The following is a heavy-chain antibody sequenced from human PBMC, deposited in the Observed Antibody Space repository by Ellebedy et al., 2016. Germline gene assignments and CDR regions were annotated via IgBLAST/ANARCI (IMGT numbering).Heavy chain of an antibody. CDR1: RFTFSKFG. CDR2: ISSDGHNK. V-gene: IGHV3-30*18. Sequence: GGSLRLXXAASRFTFSKFGLHWVRQAPGKGLEWVAIISSDGHNKYYADSVRGRFTISRDNSKNTLYLQMDSLRAEDTAVYYCAKDERGGELPRPFDFWGQGTLVTVSS. D-gene: IGHD1-26*01. J-gene: IGHJ4*02. CDR3: AKDERGGELPRPFDF.